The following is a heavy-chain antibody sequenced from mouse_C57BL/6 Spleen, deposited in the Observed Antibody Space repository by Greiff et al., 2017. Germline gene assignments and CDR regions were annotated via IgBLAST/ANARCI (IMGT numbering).Heavy chain of an antibody. Sequence: VQLQQPGAELVKPGASVKLSCKASGYTFTSYWMHWVKQRPGRGLEWIGRIDPNSGGTKYNEKFKSKATLTVDKHSSTAYMQLSSLTSEDSAVYYCARSRGSYYDYDYAMDYWGQGTSVTVSS. D-gene: IGHD2-4*01. J-gene: IGHJ4*01. CDR1: GYTFTSYW. V-gene: IGHV1-72*01. CDR2: IDPNSGGT. CDR3: ARSRGSYYDYDYAMDY.